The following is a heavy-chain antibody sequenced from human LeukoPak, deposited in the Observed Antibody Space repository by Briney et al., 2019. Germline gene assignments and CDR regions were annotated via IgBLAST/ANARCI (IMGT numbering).Heavy chain of an antibody. V-gene: IGHV3-13*01. J-gene: IGHJ5*02. Sequence: GGSLRLSCAASGFTFSSYDMHWVRQATGKGLEWVSAIGTAGDTYYPGSVKGRFTISRENAKNSLYLQMNSLRAGDTAVYYCARGSRGRSSGWYLFDPWGQGTLVTVSS. CDR3: ARGSRGRSSGWYLFDP. D-gene: IGHD6-19*01. CDR1: GFTFSSYD. CDR2: IGTAGDT.